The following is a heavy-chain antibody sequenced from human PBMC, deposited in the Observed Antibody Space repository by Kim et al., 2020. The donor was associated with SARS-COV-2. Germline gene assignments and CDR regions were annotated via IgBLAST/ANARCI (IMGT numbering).Heavy chain of an antibody. Sequence: YKPSLKSRVTISVETSKTQFSRKLSSVTAADTAVYYCAREGLVGEDAFEIWGQGTMFTVSS. J-gene: IGHJ3*02. V-gene: IGHV4-59*01. CDR3: AREGLVGEDAFEI. D-gene: IGHD6-19*01.